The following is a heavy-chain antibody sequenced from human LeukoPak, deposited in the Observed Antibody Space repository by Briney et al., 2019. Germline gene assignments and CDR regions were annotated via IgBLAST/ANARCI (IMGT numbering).Heavy chain of an antibody. J-gene: IGHJ5*02. D-gene: IGHD3/OR15-3a*01. CDR2: INPNSGGT. CDR1: GYTFTGYY. CDR3: ASALGLVKNWFDP. V-gene: IGHV1-2*02. Sequence: ASVKVSCKASGYTFTGYYMHWVRQAPGQGLEWMGWINPNSGGTNYAQKFQGRVTMTRDTSISTAYMELSRLRSDDTAVYYCASALGLVKNWFDPWGQGTLVTVSS.